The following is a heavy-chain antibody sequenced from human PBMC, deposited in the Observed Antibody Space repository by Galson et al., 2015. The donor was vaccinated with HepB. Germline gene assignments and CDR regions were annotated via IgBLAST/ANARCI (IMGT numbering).Heavy chain of an antibody. D-gene: IGHD2-15*01. Sequence: QSGAEETKPGEALKISRKGSGYSFTTSWICWVRQMPGKGLERVGIIDPDDSNTIYSPSFQGQVTISADKSTSTAYLQWSSLKASDTAMYYCARYEAIYCINGICYSGFDNWAQGTLVTVSS. CDR2: IDPDDSNT. CDR1: GYSFTTSW. J-gene: IGHJ4*02. V-gene: IGHV5-51*03. CDR3: ARYEAIYCINGICYSGFDN.